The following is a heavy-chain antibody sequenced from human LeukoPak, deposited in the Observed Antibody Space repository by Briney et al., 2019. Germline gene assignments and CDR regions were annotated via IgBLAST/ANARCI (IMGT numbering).Heavy chain of an antibody. CDR2: IYYSGST. J-gene: IGHJ5*01. CDR3: AGGGDYGDHTALVDP. Sequence: SQTLSLTCTVSGGSISSGGYYWSWIRQHPGKGLEWIGYIYYSGSTYYNPSLKSRVTISVDTSKNQFSLKLSSVTAADTAVYFWAGGGDYGDHTALVDPWGQGTLGNVFS. D-gene: IGHD4-17*01. V-gene: IGHV4-31*03. CDR1: GGSISSGGYY.